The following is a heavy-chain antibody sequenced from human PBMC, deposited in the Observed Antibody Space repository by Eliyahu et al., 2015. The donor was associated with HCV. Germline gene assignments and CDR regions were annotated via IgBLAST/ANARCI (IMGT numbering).Heavy chain of an antibody. D-gene: IGHD2-21*02. CDR1: GYSFTSYW. V-gene: IGHV5-51*01. CDR2: IYPRXSDT. CDR3: ARRANCGGDCRPDY. J-gene: IGHJ4*02. Sequence: EVQLVQSGAEVKKPGESLKISGKGSGYSFTSYWIGWVRQMPGKGLEWMGLIYPRXSDTRYSPSFQGQVTISVDRSTTTAYLQWSSLKASDTAMYYCARRANCGGDCRPDYWGQGTQVTVSS.